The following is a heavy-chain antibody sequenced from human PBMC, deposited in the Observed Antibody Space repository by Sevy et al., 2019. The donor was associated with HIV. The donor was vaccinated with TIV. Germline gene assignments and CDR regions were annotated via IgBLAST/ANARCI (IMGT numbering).Heavy chain of an antibody. J-gene: IGHJ6*02. V-gene: IGHV3-48*01. Sequence: GGSLRLSCAASGFTFSSYSMNWVLQAPGKGLEWATYISGSSTTIYYADSVKGRFTISRDNAKNSLYLQMNSLRAEDTAVYYCAREGGYSDQGMDVWGQGTTVTVSS. CDR3: AREGGYSDQGMDV. CDR1: GFTFSSYS. D-gene: IGHD5-12*01. CDR2: ISGSSTTI.